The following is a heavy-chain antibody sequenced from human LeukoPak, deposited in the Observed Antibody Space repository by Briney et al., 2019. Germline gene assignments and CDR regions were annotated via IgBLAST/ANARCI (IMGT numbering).Heavy chain of an antibody. V-gene: IGHV3-23*01. Sequence: GGSLRLSCAASGFTFSNYWMTWVRQAPGKGPEWVAGVGYHADTTYYSDSVKGRFTISRDTSKNTVYLQMNSLRADDTAIYYCAKARLRWELHPQDYWGQGTLVAVAS. J-gene: IGHJ4*02. D-gene: IGHD4-23*01. CDR1: GFTFSNYW. CDR3: AKARLRWELHPQDY. CDR2: VGYHADTT.